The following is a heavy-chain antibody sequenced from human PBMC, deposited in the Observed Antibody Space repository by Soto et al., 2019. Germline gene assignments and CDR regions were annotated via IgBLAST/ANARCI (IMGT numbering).Heavy chain of an antibody. V-gene: IGHV3-23*01. J-gene: IGHJ4*02. Sequence: PGGSLRLSCAASGFTFSSYSIYWVRQAPGKGLEWVSGISGSGSGTYYADSVKGRFTISRDNSKNTLYLLMSSLRAEDTAVYYFAKGISGYYDTFDYWGQGTLVTVSS. CDR1: GFTFSSYS. D-gene: IGHD3-22*01. CDR2: ISGSGSGT. CDR3: AKGISGYYDTFDY.